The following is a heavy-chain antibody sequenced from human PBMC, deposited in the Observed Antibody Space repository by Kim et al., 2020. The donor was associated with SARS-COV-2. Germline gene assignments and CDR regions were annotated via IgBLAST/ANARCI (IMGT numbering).Heavy chain of an antibody. CDR1: GFTFSSYA. J-gene: IGHJ5*02. CDR3: AKGGYCSSTSCQVDWFDP. CDR2: ISGSGGST. V-gene: IGHV3-23*01. D-gene: IGHD2-2*01. Sequence: GGSLRLSCAASGFTFSSYAMSWVRQAPGKGLEWVSAISGSGGSTYYADSVKGRFTISRDNSKNTLYLQMNSLRAEDTAVYYCAKGGYCSSTSCQVDWFDPWGQGTLVTVSS.